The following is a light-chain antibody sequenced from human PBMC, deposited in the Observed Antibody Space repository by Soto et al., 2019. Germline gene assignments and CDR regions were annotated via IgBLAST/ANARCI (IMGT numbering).Light chain of an antibody. CDR1: QSVNTK. Sequence: EIVLTQSPVTLSWSPGDIVTLSCRASQSVNTKLAWYQQKPGQAPTLLMSGASNRASGVPVRFSGSGSGTDFTLTISRLEPEDFALYYCQQYGGSPITFGLGTRLEIK. J-gene: IGKJ5*01. CDR3: QQYGGSPIT. V-gene: IGKV3-20*01. CDR2: GAS.